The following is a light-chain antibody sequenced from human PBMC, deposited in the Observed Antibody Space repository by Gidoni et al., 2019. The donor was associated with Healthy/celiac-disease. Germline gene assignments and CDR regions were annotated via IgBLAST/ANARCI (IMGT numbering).Light chain of an antibody. CDR1: QDISNY. CDR3: QQYDNLSFT. V-gene: IGKV1-33*01. J-gene: IGKJ3*01. CDR2: DAS. Sequence: DIQMTQSPSSLSASVGDRVTITCQASQDISNYLNWFQQKPGKAPKLLIYDASNLETGVPSRFSVSGFGTYFTFTISSLQPEDIATYYFQQYDNLSFTFGPGTKVDIK.